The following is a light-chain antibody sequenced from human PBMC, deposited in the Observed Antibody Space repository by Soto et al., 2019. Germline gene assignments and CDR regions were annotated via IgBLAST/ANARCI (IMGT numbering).Light chain of an antibody. CDR2: SNI. CDR3: AACDDNLTGPV. J-gene: IGLJ2*01. Sequence: QSVLTQPPSASGTPGQRVTISCSGSSSNIGGNTVNWYQQLPGTAPKLLIYSNIQRPSGVPDRFSGSKSGTSASLAISGLQSEDEADYYCAACDDNLTGPVFGGGIKLTVL. CDR1: SSNIGGNT. V-gene: IGLV1-44*01.